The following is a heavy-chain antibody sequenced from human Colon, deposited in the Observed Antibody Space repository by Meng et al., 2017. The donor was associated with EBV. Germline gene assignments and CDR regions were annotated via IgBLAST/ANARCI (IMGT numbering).Heavy chain of an antibody. V-gene: IGHV4-4*02. CDR2: IYHSGST. D-gene: IGHD2-21*02. CDR3: ARVGAYCGGDCYHPR. CDR1: GVSRSSRNW. J-gene: IGHJ4*02. Sequence: VELACSGHGLVTPSVPLSRPCALSGVSRSSRNWWSWVRQPPGKGLEWIGEIYHSGSTNYNPSLKSRVTISVDESKNQFSLRLSSVTAADTAVYYCARVGAYCGGDCYHPRWGQGTLVTVSS.